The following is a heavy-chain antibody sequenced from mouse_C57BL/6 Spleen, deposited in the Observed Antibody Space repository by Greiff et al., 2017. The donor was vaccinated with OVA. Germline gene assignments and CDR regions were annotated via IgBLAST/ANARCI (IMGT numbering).Heavy chain of an antibody. CDR3: ARRRRNGNYLDY. CDR2: IDPSDSYT. D-gene: IGHD2-1*01. V-gene: IGHV1-69*01. CDR1: GYTFTSYW. Sequence: QVQLQQPGAELVMPGASVKLSCKASGYTFTSYWMHWVKQRPGQGLEWIGEIDPSDSYTNYNQKFKGKSTLTVDKSSSTAYMQLSSLTSEDSAVYYCARRRRNGNYLDYWGQGTTLTVSS. J-gene: IGHJ2*01.